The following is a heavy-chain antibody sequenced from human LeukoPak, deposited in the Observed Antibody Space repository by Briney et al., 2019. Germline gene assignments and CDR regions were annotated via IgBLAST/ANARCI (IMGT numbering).Heavy chain of an antibody. V-gene: IGHV4-39*01. Sequence: SETLSLTCTVSGGSISSSSYYWGWIRQPPGKGLEWIGSIYYSGSTYYNPSLKSRVTISADTSKNQFSLKLSSVTAAGTAVYYCARHSSGNFDYWGQGTLVTVSS. CDR3: ARHSSGNFDY. CDR1: GGSISSSSYY. J-gene: IGHJ4*02. CDR2: IYYSGST. D-gene: IGHD6-19*01.